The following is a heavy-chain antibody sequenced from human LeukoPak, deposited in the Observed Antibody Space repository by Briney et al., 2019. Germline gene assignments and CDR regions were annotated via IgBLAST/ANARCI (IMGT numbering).Heavy chain of an antibody. Sequence: GGSLRLSCSASGFTFSTYAMHWVRQAPGKGLEYVSAISSKGGSTYYADSVKGRFTISRDNSKNTLYLQMSSLRAEDTAVYYCVNSRMTTVTAFDCWGQGTLVTVSS. J-gene: IGHJ4*02. D-gene: IGHD4-17*01. CDR2: ISSKGGST. V-gene: IGHV3-64D*06. CDR3: VNSRMTTVTAFDC. CDR1: GFTFSTYA.